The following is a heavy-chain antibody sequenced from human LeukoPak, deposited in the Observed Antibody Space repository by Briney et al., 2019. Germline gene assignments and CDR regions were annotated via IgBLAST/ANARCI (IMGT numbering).Heavy chain of an antibody. CDR1: GGPISSSSYY. Sequence: PSETLSLTCTVSGGPISSSSYYWGWIRQPPGKGLEWIGSSYYSGSTYYHPSLKSRVTISVDTSKNQFSLKLSSVTAADTAVYYCASPTHNTGDYTDWGQGTLVTVSS. CDR2: SYYSGST. V-gene: IGHV4-39*07. J-gene: IGHJ4*02. D-gene: IGHD4-17*01. CDR3: ASPTHNTGDYTD.